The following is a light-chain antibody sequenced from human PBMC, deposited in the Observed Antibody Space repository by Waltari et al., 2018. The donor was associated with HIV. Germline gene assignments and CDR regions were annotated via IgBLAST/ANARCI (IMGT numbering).Light chain of an antibody. CDR1: SSDIGDSDY. V-gene: IGLV2-8*01. J-gene: IGLJ2*01. CDR2: EVN. Sequence: QSALTQPPSASGSPGQSVTISCTGTSSDIGDSDYVSCYQQHPGKAPKLIISEVNKRASGVPDRVSGSKSGNTASLTVSGLQAEDEADYYCSSDVPTKDFCGLFGGGTKLTVL. CDR3: SSDVPTKDFCGL.